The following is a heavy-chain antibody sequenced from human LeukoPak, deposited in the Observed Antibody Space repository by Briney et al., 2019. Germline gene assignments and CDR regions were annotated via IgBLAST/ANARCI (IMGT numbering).Heavy chain of an antibody. V-gene: IGHV3-30*04. CDR3: ARAYYRITIYALDV. Sequence: TGGSLRLSCAASGFTFSSYAMHWVRQAPGKGLEWVADISYDGSNKYYADSVKGRFTISRDNSKNTLYLQMNSLRAEDTAVYYCARAYYRITIYALDVWGQGTTVTVSS. D-gene: IGHD3-3*01. J-gene: IGHJ6*02. CDR1: GFTFSSYA. CDR2: ISYDGSNK.